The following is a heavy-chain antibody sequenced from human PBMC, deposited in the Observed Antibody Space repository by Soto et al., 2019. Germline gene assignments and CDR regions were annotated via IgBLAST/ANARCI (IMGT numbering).Heavy chain of an antibody. CDR2: IYYSGST. D-gene: IGHD2-8*01. CDR3: ARGRRVSTYAYYYYMDV. V-gene: IGHV4-59*01. CDR1: GGSISSYY. J-gene: IGHJ6*03. Sequence: SETRSLTCTVSGGSISSYYWSWIRQPPGKELEWIGYIYYSGSTNYNPSLKSRGTISVDTSKNQFSLKLSSVTAADTAVYYCARGRRVSTYAYYYYMDVWGKGTTVTVSS.